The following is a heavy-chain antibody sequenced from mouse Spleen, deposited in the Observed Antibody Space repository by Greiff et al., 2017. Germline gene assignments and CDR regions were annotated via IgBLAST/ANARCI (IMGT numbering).Heavy chain of an antibody. D-gene: IGHD1-1*01. CDR3: ARGDYGYAMDY. CDR2: IDPANGNT. Sequence: VHVKQSGAELVKPGASVKLSCTASGFNIKDTYMHWVKQRPEQGLEWIGRIDPANGNTKYDPKFQGKATITADTSSNTAYLQLSSLTSEDTAVYYCARGDYGYAMDYWGQGTSVTVSS. CDR1: GFNIKDTY. V-gene: IGHV14-3*02. J-gene: IGHJ4*01.